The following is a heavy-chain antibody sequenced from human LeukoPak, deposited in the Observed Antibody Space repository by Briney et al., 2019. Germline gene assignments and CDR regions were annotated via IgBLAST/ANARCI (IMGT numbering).Heavy chain of an antibody. V-gene: IGHV1-24*01. Sequence: ASVKVSCKISGFGLSVLSIHWMRQAPGKGLEWVGGVRPETGEPIYAQKFQGRVTVTEDTVTDTGYMELRSLTSDDTAVYFCTTDSGRSYFYFNFWGQGTLVTVSS. CDR3: TTDSGRSYFYFNF. D-gene: IGHD3-10*01. CDR2: VRPETGEP. J-gene: IGHJ4*02. CDR1: GFGLSVLS.